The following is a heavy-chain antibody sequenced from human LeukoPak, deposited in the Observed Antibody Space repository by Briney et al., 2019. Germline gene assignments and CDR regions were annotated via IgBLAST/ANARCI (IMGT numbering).Heavy chain of an antibody. CDR1: GYSISSGYY. CDR3: ARHRYYFETSGYSFDL. V-gene: IGHV4-38-2*01. D-gene: IGHD3-22*01. J-gene: IGHJ2*01. CDR2: IYSSGST. Sequence: SETLSLTCAVSGYSISSGYYWGWIRPPPGKGLEWTGSIYSSGSTYYNPSLKSRVTISVDTSKNQFSLKLISVTAADTAVYYCARHRYYFETSGYSFDLWGRGILVTVSS.